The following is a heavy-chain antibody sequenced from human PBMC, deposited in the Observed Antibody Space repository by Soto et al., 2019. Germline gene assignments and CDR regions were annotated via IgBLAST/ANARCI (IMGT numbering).Heavy chain of an antibody. D-gene: IGHD3-22*01. Sequence: GGSLRLSCAASGFTFSNAWMNWVRQAPGKGLEWVGRIKSKTDGGTTDYAAPVKGRFTISRDDSKNTLYLQMNSLKTEDTAVYYCTTDYYDSSGYYQKHIDYWGQGTLVTVSS. CDR1: GFTFSNAW. J-gene: IGHJ4*02. CDR2: IKSKTDGGTT. V-gene: IGHV3-15*07. CDR3: TTDYYDSSGYYQKHIDY.